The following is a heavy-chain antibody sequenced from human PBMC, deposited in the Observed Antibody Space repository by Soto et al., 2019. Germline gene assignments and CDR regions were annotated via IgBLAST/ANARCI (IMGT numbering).Heavy chain of an antibody. CDR3: ARELNFWSGYYNVDP. D-gene: IGHD3-3*01. Sequence: SVKVSCKASGGTFSSYAISWVRQAPGQGLEWMGGIIPIFGTANYAQKFQGRVTITADESTSTAYMELSSLRSEDTAVYYCARELNFWSGYYNVDPWGQGTLVTVSS. J-gene: IGHJ5*02. V-gene: IGHV1-69*13. CDR2: IIPIFGTA. CDR1: GGTFSSYA.